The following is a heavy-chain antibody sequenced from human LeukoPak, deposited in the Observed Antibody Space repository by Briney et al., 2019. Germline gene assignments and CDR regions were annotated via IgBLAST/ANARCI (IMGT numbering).Heavy chain of an antibody. J-gene: IGHJ4*02. CDR2: IIPIFGTA. CDR3: ATANVEMATIRDFDY. D-gene: IGHD5-24*01. CDR1: GGTFSSYA. Sequence: ASVTVSCKASGGTFSSYAISWVRQAPGQGLEWMGGIIPIFGTANYAQKFQGRVTITADESTSTAYMELSSLRSEDTAVYYCATANVEMATIRDFDYWGQGTLVTVSS. V-gene: IGHV1-69*13.